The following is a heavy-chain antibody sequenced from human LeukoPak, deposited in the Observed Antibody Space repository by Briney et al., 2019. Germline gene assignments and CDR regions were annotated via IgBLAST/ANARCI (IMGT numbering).Heavy chain of an antibody. D-gene: IGHD1-26*01. CDR3: ARAMWESFFDY. CDR1: GFTFSSYA. V-gene: IGHV3-30-3*01. J-gene: IGHJ4*02. Sequence: GGSLRLSCAASGFTFSSYAMHWVRQAPGKGLEWVAVISYDGSNKYCADSVKGRFTISRDNSKNTLYLQMNSLRAEDTAVYYCARAMWESFFDYWGQGTLVTVSS. CDR2: ISYDGSNK.